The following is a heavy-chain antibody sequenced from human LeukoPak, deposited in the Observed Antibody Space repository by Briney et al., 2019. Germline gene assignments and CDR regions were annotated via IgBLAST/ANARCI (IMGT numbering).Heavy chain of an antibody. Sequence: GGSLRLSCAASGFTFIRYWIHWVRQAPGKGLEWVSRINPDGSTTTYADSVKGRFTLSRDNAENTVYLQMNSLRAEDTAVYYCARALSGSWDWFDPWGQGTLVTVSS. J-gene: IGHJ5*02. V-gene: IGHV3-74*01. CDR1: GFTFIRYW. CDR2: INPDGSTT. CDR3: ARALSGSWDWFDP. D-gene: IGHD3-22*01.